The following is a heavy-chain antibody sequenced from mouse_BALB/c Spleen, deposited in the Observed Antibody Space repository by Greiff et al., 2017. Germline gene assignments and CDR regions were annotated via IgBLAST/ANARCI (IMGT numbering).Heavy chain of an antibody. CDR1: GYTFTSYW. D-gene: IGHD1-2*01. CDR3: ARHYYGSYLDY. J-gene: IGHJ2*01. Sequence: QVQLKQSGAELVKPGASVKLSCKASGYTFTSYWMHWVKQRPGQGLEWIGEIDPSDSYTNYNQKFKGKATLTVDKSSSTAYMQLSSLTSEDSAVYYCARHYYGSYLDYWGQGTTLTVSS. V-gene: IGHV1-69*02. CDR2: IDPSDSYT.